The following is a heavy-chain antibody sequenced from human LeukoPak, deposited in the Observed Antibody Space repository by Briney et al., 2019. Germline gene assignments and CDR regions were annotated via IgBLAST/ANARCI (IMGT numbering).Heavy chain of an antibody. CDR3: GGIPNWNGLASAFDI. V-gene: IGHV3-7*01. CDR1: GFTFSTYW. D-gene: IGHD1-1*01. J-gene: IGHJ3*02. CDR2: IKQDGSEQ. Sequence: GGSLRLSCAASGFTFSTYWMSWVRQAPGKGLEWVAHIKQDGSEQYHLDSVKGRFTICRDNAKNSLYLQMNGLRVEDTAVYYCGGIPNWNGLASAFDIWGQGTMVTVSS.